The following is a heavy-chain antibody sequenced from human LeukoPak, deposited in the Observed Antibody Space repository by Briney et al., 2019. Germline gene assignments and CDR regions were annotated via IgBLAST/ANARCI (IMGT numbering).Heavy chain of an antibody. V-gene: IGHV1-2*02. D-gene: IGHD3-10*01. CDR2: INPNSGGT. CDR1: GYTFTGYY. J-gene: IGHJ6*03. Sequence: ASVKVSCKASGYTFTGYYMHWVRQAPGQGLEWMGWINPNSGGTNYAQKFQGRVTMTRDTSISTAYMELSRLRSDDTAVYYCARDLSGGGYYYMDVWGKGTTVTVSS. CDR3: ARDLSGGGYYYMDV.